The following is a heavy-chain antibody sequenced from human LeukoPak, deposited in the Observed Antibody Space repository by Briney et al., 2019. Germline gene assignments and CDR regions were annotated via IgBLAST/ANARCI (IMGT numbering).Heavy chain of an antibody. V-gene: IGHV1-3*01. CDR1: GYTFTSYA. CDR2: INAGNGNT. J-gene: IGHJ3*02. Sequence: ASVKVSCKASGYTFTSYAMHWVRQAPGQRLEWMGWINAGNGNTKYSQKFQGRVTITRDTSASTAYMELSRLRSDDTAVYYCARDLGQLLPDDAFDIWGQGTMVTVSS. D-gene: IGHD2-2*01. CDR3: ARDLGQLLPDDAFDI.